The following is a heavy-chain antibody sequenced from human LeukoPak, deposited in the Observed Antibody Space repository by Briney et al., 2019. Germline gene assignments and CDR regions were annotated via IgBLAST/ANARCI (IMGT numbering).Heavy chain of an antibody. CDR3: ATMGGVAVVAATQDFDY. CDR1: GGSISSSSYY. V-gene: IGHV4-39*01. J-gene: IGHJ4*02. D-gene: IGHD2-15*01. CDR2: IYYSGST. Sequence: SETLSLTCTVSGGSISSSSYYWGWIRQPPGKGLEWIGSIYYSGSTYYNPSLKSRVTISVDTSKNQFSLKLSSVTAADTAVYYCATMGGVAVVAATQDFDYWGQGTLVTVSS.